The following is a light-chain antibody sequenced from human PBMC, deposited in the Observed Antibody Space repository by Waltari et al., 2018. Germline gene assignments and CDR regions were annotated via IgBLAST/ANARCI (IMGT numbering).Light chain of an antibody. Sequence: EIMMTQSPATLSVSPGERATLSCRASQSVSSTLAWHQQKPGQAPRLLIYGASSRATGIPARFSGSGFGTEFTLTISSLQSEDFAVYYCQQYSSWPPTFGPGTKVDIK. J-gene: IGKJ3*01. CDR3: QQYSSWPPT. CDR1: QSVSST. V-gene: IGKV3-15*01. CDR2: GAS.